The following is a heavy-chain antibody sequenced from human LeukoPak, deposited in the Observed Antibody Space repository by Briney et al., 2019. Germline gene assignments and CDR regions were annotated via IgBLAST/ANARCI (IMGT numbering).Heavy chain of an antibody. V-gene: IGHV3-48*04. CDR3: ARMSGSSGRGY. CDR1: GFNFRAYW. CDR2: IRSSGNAI. J-gene: IGHJ4*02. Sequence: QTGGSLRLSCTTSGFNFRAYWMGWVRQAPGKGLEWVSYIRSSGNAIYYADSVKGRFTISRDNAKNSLYLQMSSLRVEDTAIYYCARMSGSSGRGYWGQGTLVTVSS. D-gene: IGHD1-26*01.